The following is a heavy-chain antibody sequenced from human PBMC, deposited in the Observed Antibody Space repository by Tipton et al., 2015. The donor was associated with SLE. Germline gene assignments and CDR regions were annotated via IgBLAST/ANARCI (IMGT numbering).Heavy chain of an antibody. CDR1: GGSISSYY. J-gene: IGHJ4*02. CDR3: ARVRRDSSSWGLDY. D-gene: IGHD6-13*01. CDR2: IYYTGGT. Sequence: TLSLTCTVYGGSISSYYWSWIRQPPGKGLEWIGYIYYTGGTSYNPSLKSRVTISVDMSKNRFSLNLSSVTAADTAVYYCARVRRDSSSWGLDYWGQGTLVTVSS. V-gene: IGHV4-59*01.